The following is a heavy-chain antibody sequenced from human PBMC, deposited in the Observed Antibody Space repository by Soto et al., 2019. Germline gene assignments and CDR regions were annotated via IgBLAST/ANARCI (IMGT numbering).Heavy chain of an antibody. CDR3: ARAAYYYYGMDV. CDR2: IKQDGREK. CDR1: GFTFSIYW. V-gene: IGHV3-7*03. Sequence: PGGSLRLSCAASGFTFSIYWMSWVRQAPGKGLEWVANIKQDGREKYYVDSVKGRFTISRDNAKNSLYLQMNSLRAEDTAVYYCARAAYYYYGMDVWGQGTTVTVSS. J-gene: IGHJ6*02.